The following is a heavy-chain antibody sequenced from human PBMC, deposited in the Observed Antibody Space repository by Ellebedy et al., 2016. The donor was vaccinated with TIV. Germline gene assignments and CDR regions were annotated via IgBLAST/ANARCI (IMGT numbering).Heavy chain of an antibody. Sequence: GGSLRLXXAASGITFGTNWMTWVRQAPGKGLEWVANIKEDGSEKYYVDSVKGRFTISRDNAKNAVYLQMNTLRADDTAVYYCATGRILGYWGQGALVIVSS. D-gene: IGHD1-1*01. CDR1: GITFGTNW. J-gene: IGHJ4*02. CDR2: IKEDGSEK. CDR3: ATGRILGY. V-gene: IGHV3-7*01.